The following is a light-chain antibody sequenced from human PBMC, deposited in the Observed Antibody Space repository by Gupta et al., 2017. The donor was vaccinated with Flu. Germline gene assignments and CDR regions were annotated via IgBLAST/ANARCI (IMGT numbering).Light chain of an antibody. V-gene: IGKV3-20*01. CDR3: QHDGTSHT. J-gene: IGKJ2*01. Sequence: EIVLTQSPGTLSLSPGERATLSCRDSQSVAIYLVWYQQKAGQAHRLVIDGASSRATGIPDRFSGSGCVKDFSLTSSRLECEDFAVYYWQHDGTSHTFGQGTKMEIK. CDR1: QSVAIY. CDR2: GAS.